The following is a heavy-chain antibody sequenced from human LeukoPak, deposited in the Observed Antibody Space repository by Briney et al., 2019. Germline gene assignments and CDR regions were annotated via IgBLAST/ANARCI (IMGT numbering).Heavy chain of an antibody. V-gene: IGHV4-59*12. Sequence: PSETLSLTCTVSGGSISSYYWSWIRQPPVKGLEWIGYIYYSGSTNYNPSLKSRVTISVDTSKNQFSLKLSSVTAADTAVYYCARGIAAAGTYPHDIFFDYWGQGTLVTVSS. D-gene: IGHD6-13*01. J-gene: IGHJ4*02. CDR2: IYYSGST. CDR1: GGSISSYY. CDR3: ARGIAAAGTYPHDIFFDY.